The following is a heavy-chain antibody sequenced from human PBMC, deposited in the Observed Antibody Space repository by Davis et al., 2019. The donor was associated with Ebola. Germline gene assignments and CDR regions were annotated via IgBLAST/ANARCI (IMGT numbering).Heavy chain of an antibody. CDR3: AQGRGSGSYLGPYNWFDP. D-gene: IGHD3-10*01. Sequence: AASVKVSCKASGYTFTSYDINWVRQATGQGLEWMGRIIPILGIANYAQKFQGRVTITADKSTSTAYMELSSLRSEDTAVYYCAQGRGSGSYLGPYNWFDPWGQGTLVTVSS. CDR1: GYTFTSYD. J-gene: IGHJ5*02. CDR2: IIPILGIA. V-gene: IGHV1-69*04.